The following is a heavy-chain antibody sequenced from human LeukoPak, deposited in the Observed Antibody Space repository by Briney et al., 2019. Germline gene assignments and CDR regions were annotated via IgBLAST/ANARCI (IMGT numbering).Heavy chain of an antibody. D-gene: IGHD6-13*01. Sequence: GASVKVSCKASGYTFTDYYMHWVRQAPGQGLEWMGGIIPIFGTANYAQKFQGRVTITADESTSTAYMELSSLRSEDTAVYYCASPDEYSSSWYDAFDIWGQGTMVTVSS. CDR2: IIPIFGTA. J-gene: IGHJ3*02. V-gene: IGHV1-69*13. CDR3: ASPDEYSSSWYDAFDI. CDR1: GYTFTDYY.